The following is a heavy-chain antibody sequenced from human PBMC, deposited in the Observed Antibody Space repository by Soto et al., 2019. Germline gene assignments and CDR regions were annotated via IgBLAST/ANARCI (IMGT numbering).Heavy chain of an antibody. V-gene: IGHV4-31*03. D-gene: IGHD1-1*01. CDR1: GGSMSTVCHY. CDR3: ARATGTLNCSNCDY. J-gene: IGHJ4*01. Sequence: LSLTCSVSGGSMSTVCHYWTWTRQPPGKGLEWIGSIYHTGSTYYSRSLRSRLTMSVDTSKSQFSRRLSSVTASETAAYYCARATGTLNCSNCDYWGQGSWFTVSS. CDR2: IYHTGST.